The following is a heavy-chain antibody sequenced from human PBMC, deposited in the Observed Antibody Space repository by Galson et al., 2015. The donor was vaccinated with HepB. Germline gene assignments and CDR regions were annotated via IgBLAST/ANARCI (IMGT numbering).Heavy chain of an antibody. J-gene: IGHJ5*02. CDR1: GGSISSGGYY. CDR2: IYYSGST. Sequence: TLSLTCTVSGGSISSGGYYWSWIRQHPGKGLEWIGYIYYSGSTYYNPSLKSRVTISVDTSKNQFSLKLSSVTAADPAVNYCARAWGVVVTAIRIWFDPWGQGTRVTVS. V-gene: IGHV4-31*03. D-gene: IGHD2-21*02. CDR3: ARAWGVVVTAIRIWFDP.